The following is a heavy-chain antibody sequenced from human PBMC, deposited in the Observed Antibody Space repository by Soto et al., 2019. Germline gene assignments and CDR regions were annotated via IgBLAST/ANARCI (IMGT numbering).Heavy chain of an antibody. Sequence: EVQLVESGGGLGQPGGSLRLSCAASGLTFSNYYMSWVRQAQGKGLEWVANVNEEGSERYYVDSVKGRFTVSRDNARNSLYLQMNSLSAEDTAVYYCAKGGGAGSDYWGQGTLVTVSS. CDR3: AKGGGAGSDY. D-gene: IGHD1-26*01. CDR2: VNEEGSER. CDR1: GLTFSNYY. V-gene: IGHV3-7*01. J-gene: IGHJ4*02.